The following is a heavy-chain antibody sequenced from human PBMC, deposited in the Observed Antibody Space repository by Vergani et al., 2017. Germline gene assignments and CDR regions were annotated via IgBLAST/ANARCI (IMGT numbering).Heavy chain of an antibody. CDR2: IYYSGST. D-gene: IGHD3-10*01. V-gene: IGHV4-59*01. CDR3: AREGRYYGSGSYLGY. Sequence: QVQLQESGPGLVKPSETLSLTCTVSGGSISSYYWSWIRQPPGKGLEWIGYIYYSGSTNYNPSLKSRVTRSVDTSKNQFSLKLSSVTAADTAVYYCAREGRYYGSGSYLGYWGQGTLVTVSS. J-gene: IGHJ4*02. CDR1: GGSISSYY.